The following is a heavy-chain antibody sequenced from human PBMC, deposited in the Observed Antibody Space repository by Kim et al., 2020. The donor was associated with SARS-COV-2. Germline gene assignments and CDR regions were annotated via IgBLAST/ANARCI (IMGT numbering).Heavy chain of an antibody. J-gene: IGHJ6*02. D-gene: IGHD3-10*01. V-gene: IGHV3-48*02. CDR3: ARAMIRGVIMDYYGLDV. Sequence: GGSLRLSCEASGFTFNDYSMDWVRQAPGKRLEWVSYISYTGNTEYYADSVKGRFTISRDDGKNSLYLQMNSLRDEDTAVYYCARAMIRGVIMDYYGLDVWGQGTTVTVSS. CDR2: ISYTGNTE. CDR1: GFTFNDYS.